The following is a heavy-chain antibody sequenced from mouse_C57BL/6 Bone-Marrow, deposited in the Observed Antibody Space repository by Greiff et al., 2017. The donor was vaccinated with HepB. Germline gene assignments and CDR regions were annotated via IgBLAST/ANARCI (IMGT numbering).Heavy chain of an antibody. V-gene: IGHV14-3*01. Sequence: VHVKQSVAELVRPGASVKLSCTASGFNFKNTYIPWVKQRPEQGLEWIGRIDPGNGNTKYAPKFQGKATITADTSSNTASLQLSRLTSEDTAIYYCASHVRRGFAYWGQGTRVTVSA. CDR1: GFNFKNTY. CDR3: ASHVRRGFAY. J-gene: IGHJ3*01. CDR2: IDPGNGNT. D-gene: IGHD2-14*01.